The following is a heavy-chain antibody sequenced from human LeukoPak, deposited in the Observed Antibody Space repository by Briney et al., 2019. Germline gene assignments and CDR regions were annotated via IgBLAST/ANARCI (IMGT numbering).Heavy chain of an antibody. J-gene: IGHJ4*02. CDR1: GGTFSSYA. V-gene: IGHV1-69*04. Sequence: GASVKVSCKASGGTFSSYAISWVRQAPGQGLEWMGRIIPILGIANYAQKFQGRVTITADKSTSTAYMELSSLRSEDTAVYYCARVERNGTPYYYDSSGYYRYWGQGTLVTVSS. CDR2: IIPILGIA. D-gene: IGHD3-22*01. CDR3: ARVERNGTPYYYDSSGYYRY.